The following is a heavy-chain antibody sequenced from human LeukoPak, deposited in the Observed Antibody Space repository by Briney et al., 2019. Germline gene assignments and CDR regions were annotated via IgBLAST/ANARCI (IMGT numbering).Heavy chain of an antibody. CDR3: ARTPEGYSSSNAMYYFDY. J-gene: IGHJ4*02. V-gene: IGHV5-51*01. CDR2: IYPGDSDT. Sequence: GESLKISYKGSGYSFTSYWIGWVRQMPGKGLEWMGIIYPGDSDTRYSPSFQGQVTISVDKSISTAYLQWSSLKASDTAMYYCARTPEGYSSSNAMYYFDYWGQGTLVTVSS. D-gene: IGHD6-19*01. CDR1: GYSFTSYW.